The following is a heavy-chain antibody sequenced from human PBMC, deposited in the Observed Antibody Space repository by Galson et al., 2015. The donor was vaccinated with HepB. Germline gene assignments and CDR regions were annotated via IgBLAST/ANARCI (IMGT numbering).Heavy chain of an antibody. J-gene: IGHJ4*02. Sequence: SLRLSCAASGFTFSSYSMNWVRQAPGKGLELVSYISSSGSTIYYADSVKGRFTISRDNAKNSLYLQMNSLRDEDTAVYYCAAITLIVVDPYYFDYWGQGTLVTVSS. V-gene: IGHV3-48*02. CDR2: ISSSGSTI. D-gene: IGHD3-22*01. CDR3: AAITLIVVDPYYFDY. CDR1: GFTFSSYS.